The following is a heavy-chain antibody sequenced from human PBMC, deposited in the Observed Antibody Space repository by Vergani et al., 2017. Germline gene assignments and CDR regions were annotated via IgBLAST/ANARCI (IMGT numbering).Heavy chain of an antibody. CDR2: INHSGGT. V-gene: IGHV4-34*01. CDR3: ARGLTVVVVAATRGMDV. Sequence: QVQLQQWGAGLLKPSETLSLTCAVYGGSFSGYYWSWIRQPPGKGLEWIGEINHSGGTNYNPSLKSRVTISVDTSKNQFSLKLSSVTAADTAVYYCARGLTVVVVAATRGMDVWGQGTTVTVSS. D-gene: IGHD2-15*01. J-gene: IGHJ6*02. CDR1: GGSFSGYY.